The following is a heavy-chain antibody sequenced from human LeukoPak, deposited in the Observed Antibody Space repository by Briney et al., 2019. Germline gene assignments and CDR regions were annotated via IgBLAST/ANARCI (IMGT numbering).Heavy chain of an antibody. CDR3: ARVPNTYYGSGSF. CDR1: GYTFTGYY. D-gene: IGHD3-10*01. J-gene: IGHJ4*02. CDR2: INPNSGGT. Sequence: ASVKVPCKASGYTFTGYYMHWVRQAPGQGLEWMGWINPNSGGTNYAQKFQGRVTMTRDTSISTAYMELSRLRSDDTAVYYCARVPNTYYGSGSFWGQGTLVTVSS. V-gene: IGHV1-2*02.